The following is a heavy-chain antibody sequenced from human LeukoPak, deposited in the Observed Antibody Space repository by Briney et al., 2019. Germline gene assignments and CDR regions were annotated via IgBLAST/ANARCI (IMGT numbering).Heavy chain of an antibody. CDR3: AKGEPDYDILTGYALNNYYYYMDV. CDR1: GFTFSSYA. CDR2: ISGSGGST. J-gene: IGHJ6*03. D-gene: IGHD3-9*01. V-gene: IGHV3-23*01. Sequence: GGSLRLSCAASGFTFSSYAISWVRQAPGKGLEWVSAISGSGGSTYYADSVKGRFTISRDNSKNTLYLQMNSLRAEDTAVYYCAKGEPDYDILTGYALNNYYYYMDVWGKGTTVTVSS.